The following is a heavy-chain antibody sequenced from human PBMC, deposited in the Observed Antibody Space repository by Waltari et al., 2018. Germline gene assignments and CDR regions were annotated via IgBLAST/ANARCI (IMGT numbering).Heavy chain of an antibody. CDR3: ARQLGSCSDGTCFFDH. Sequence: EVQLLESGGALLQPGGSLRLSCAASGFTFSRYALSWVRQTPGEGLGWVAAVSGAADYTYYADSVKGRFTVSRDNSKNTLYLQMNSLRGDDTAVYYCARQLGSCSDGTCFFDHWGQGTLVTVSS. CDR2: VSGAADYT. CDR1: GFTFSRYA. D-gene: IGHD2-15*01. V-gene: IGHV3-23*01. J-gene: IGHJ4*02.